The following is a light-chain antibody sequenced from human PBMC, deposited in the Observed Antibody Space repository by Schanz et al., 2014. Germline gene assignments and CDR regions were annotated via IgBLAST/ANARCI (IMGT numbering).Light chain of an antibody. V-gene: IGKV4-1*01. CDR1: QSVLYRSNNKNY. CDR2: WAS. CDR3: QQYYIASMYT. J-gene: IGKJ2*01. Sequence: DIVMTQSPDSLAVSLGERATINCKSSQSVLYRSNNKNYLAWYQQKPGQPPKLLIYWASTRESGVPDRFSGSGSGTYFTLSISSLRAEDVAVYYCQQYYIASMYTFGQGTKLEIK.